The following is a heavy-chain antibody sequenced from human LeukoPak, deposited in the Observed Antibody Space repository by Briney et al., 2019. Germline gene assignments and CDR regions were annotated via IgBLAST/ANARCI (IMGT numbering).Heavy chain of an antibody. J-gene: IGHJ5*02. CDR2: ISTSSSYT. CDR3: ARDRYYASGSYNWFDP. D-gene: IGHD3-10*01. CDR1: GFTFSDYS. Sequence: GGPLRLSCAASGFTFSDYSMSWIRQAPGKGLEWVSYISTSSSYTNCADSVKGRFTISRDNAKNSLYLQMNSLRAEDTAVYYCARDRYYASGSYNWFDPWGQGTLVTVSS. V-gene: IGHV3-11*05.